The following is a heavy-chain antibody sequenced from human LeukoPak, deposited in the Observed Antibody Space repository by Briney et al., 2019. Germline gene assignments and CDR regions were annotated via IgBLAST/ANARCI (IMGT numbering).Heavy chain of an antibody. CDR2: IYYSGST. CDR3: ARDGNWNDRDVYYYYGMDV. V-gene: IGHV4-59*01. J-gene: IGHJ6*04. CDR1: GGSINNYY. Sequence: SETLSLTCTVSGGSINNYYWSWIRQPPGKGLEWIGYIYYSGSTNYNPSLKSRVTISVHTSKNQFSLKPSSVTAADTAVYYCARDGNWNDRDVYYYYGMDVWGKGITVTVSS. D-gene: IGHD1-1*01.